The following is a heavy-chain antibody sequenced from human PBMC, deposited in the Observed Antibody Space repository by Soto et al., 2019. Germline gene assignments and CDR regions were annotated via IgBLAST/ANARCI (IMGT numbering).Heavy chain of an antibody. Sequence: PSETLSLTCTISGVSISSGKWWSWVRQPPGEGLEWIGEIFHTGNTDYKPSPKSRVSIPVDKSKNQFSLNLDSVTAADTAVYYCARNLFDSRGYPPEVWGQGILVTVS. CDR1: GVSISSGKW. V-gene: IGHV4-4*02. J-gene: IGHJ4*02. D-gene: IGHD3-22*01. CDR3: ARNLFDSRGYPPEV. CDR2: IFHTGNT.